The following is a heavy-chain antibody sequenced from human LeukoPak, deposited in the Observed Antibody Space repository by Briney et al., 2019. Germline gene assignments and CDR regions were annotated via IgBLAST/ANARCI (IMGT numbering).Heavy chain of an antibody. CDR3: ARDVAARPRWFDS. V-gene: IGHV3-21*01. CDR2: ISSSSTYK. D-gene: IGHD6-6*01. CDR1: GFTFSSYS. J-gene: IGHJ5*01. Sequence: GGSLRLSCAASGFTFSSYSLNWVRQAPGKGLEWVSFISSSSTYKYYADSVKGRFTISRDNAKNSLSLQMNSLRVEDTAIYYCARDVAARPRWFDSWGQGTLVTVSS.